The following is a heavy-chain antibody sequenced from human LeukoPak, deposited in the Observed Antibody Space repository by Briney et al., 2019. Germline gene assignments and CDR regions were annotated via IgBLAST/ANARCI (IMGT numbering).Heavy chain of an antibody. J-gene: IGHJ4*02. V-gene: IGHV1-2*04. CDR1: GYTFTGYY. CDR2: INPNSGGT. CDR3: ARGPGITILGVVSQLDY. D-gene: IGHD3-3*01. Sequence: ASVKVSCKASGYTFTGYYMHWVRQAPGQGLEWMGWINPNSGGTNYAQKFQGWVTMTRDTSISTAYMELSRLRSDDTAVYYCARGPGITILGVVSQLDYWGQGTLVTVSS.